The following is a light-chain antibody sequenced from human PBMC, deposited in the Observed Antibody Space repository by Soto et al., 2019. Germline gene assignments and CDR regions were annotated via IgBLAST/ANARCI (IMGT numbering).Light chain of an antibody. J-gene: IGLJ1*01. Sequence: QSALTQPASVSGSPGQSITISCTGTSSDVGFSNFVYWYQQHPGNAPKLIISDVSNRPAGVSNRFSGSKFGNTAALTISGLQAEDEADYYCSAFTSSDTDVFGTGTKLTVL. V-gene: IGLV2-14*03. CDR3: SAFTSSDTDV. CDR2: DVS. CDR1: SSDVGFSNF.